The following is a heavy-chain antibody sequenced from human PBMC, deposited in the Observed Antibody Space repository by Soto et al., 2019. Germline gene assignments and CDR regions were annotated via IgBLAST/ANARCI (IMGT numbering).Heavy chain of an antibody. V-gene: IGHV3-74*01. Sequence: EVQLVESGGGLVQPGGSLRLSCAASGFTFGTYWMHWVRQAPGKGLVWVSRIKNDGSGTYYVDSVEGRFTISRDNAKNTLYQQMNSLRAEDTAVYYCVRGDGDYYDGNGYLGRHWGQGTLVTVSS. CDR2: IKNDGSGT. CDR1: GFTFGTYW. J-gene: IGHJ4*02. D-gene: IGHD3-22*01. CDR3: VRGDGDYYDGNGYLGRH.